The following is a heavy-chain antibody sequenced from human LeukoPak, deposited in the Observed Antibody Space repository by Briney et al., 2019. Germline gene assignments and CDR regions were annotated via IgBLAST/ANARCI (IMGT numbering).Heavy chain of an antibody. V-gene: IGHV3-23*01. Sequence: GGSLRLSCVASGFTFSSFALDWVRQAPGRGLEWISVVSRTGSTKYYADSVKGRFTVSRDNSKNTVYLQMNSLRAEDTAVYYCADVRGVISSSVDYWGQGTLVTVSS. CDR3: ADVRGVISSSVDY. CDR1: GFTFSSFA. D-gene: IGHD3-10*01. CDR2: VSRTGSTK. J-gene: IGHJ4*02.